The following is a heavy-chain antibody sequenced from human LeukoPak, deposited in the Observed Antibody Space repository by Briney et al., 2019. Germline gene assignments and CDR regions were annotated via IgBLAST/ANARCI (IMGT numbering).Heavy chain of an antibody. J-gene: IGHJ4*02. CDR3: AKDRNAWPTNFVS. D-gene: IGHD5-24*01. CDR1: GFTFSIYA. Sequence: GGSLRLSCAASGFTFSIYAVNWGRQAPGKGLEWVSAITSSGGNKDYADSGKGRFTSSRDNSKNTLYLRMNSLRAEDTAISYCAKDRNAWPTNFVSRGQGTLGSVSA. CDR2: ITSSGGNK. V-gene: IGHV3-23*01.